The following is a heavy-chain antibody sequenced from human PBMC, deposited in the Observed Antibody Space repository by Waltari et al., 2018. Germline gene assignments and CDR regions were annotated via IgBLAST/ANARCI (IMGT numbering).Heavy chain of an antibody. CDR1: GGSFSGYY. V-gene: IGHV4-34*01. CDR2: INHSGNT. D-gene: IGHD3-9*01. CDR3: ARRPLYYDILTGYSETYYYYGMDV. Sequence: QVQLQQWGAGLLKPSETLSLTCAVYGGSFSGYYWSWIRQPPGKGLEWIGEINHSGNTNYNPSRKSRVTISVDTSKNQFSLKLSSVTAADTAVYYCARRPLYYDILTGYSETYYYYGMDVWGQGTTVTVSS. J-gene: IGHJ6*02.